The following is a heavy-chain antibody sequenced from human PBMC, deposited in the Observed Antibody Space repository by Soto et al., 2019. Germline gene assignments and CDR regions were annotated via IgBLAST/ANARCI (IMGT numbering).Heavy chain of an antibody. D-gene: IGHD1-1*01. J-gene: IGHJ4*02. CDR3: AKEGPITNWYFDY. CDR2: ISYDGNVA. Sequence: QVQLVESGGGVVQPGRSLRLSCAASGFTFSSYGMHWVRQAPGKGLEWVTVISYDGNVAYYADSVKGRFTISRDNSKNTLYLQLNSLRTEDTPMYYCAKEGPITNWYFDYWGQGTLVTVSS. CDR1: GFTFSSYG. V-gene: IGHV3-30*18.